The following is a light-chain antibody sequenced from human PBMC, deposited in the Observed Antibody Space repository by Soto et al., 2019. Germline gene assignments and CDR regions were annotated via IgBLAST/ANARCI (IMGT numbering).Light chain of an antibody. CDR3: QHYGRSPA. V-gene: IGKV3-20*01. CDR1: QSVSSSY. Sequence: EIVLTQSPGSLSLSPGERATLSSRASQSVSSSYLAWYQQKPGQAPRLLIYGASSRATGIPDRFSGSGSGTDFTLTISRLEPEDFAVYYCQHYGRSPAFGGGTKVEIK. J-gene: IGKJ4*01. CDR2: GAS.